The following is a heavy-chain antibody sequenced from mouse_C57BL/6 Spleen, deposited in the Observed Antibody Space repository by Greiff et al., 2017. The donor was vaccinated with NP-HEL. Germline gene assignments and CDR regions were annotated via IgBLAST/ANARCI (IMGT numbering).Heavy chain of an antibody. CDR2: IDPSDSYT. D-gene: IGHD2-4*01. CDR1: GYTFTSYW. V-gene: IGHV1-59*01. CDR3: ARPYDYDAWFAY. J-gene: IGHJ3*01. Sequence: QVQLQQPGAELVRPGTSVKLSCKASGYTFTSYWMHWVKQRPGQGLEWIGVIDPSDSYTNYNQKFKGKATLTVDTSSSTAYMQLSSLTSEDSAVYYGARPYDYDAWFAYWGQGTLVTVSA.